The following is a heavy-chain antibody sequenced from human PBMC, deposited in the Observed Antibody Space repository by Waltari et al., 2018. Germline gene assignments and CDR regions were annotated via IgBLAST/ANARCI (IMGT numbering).Heavy chain of an antibody. V-gene: IGHV3-74*01. Sequence: EVQLVESGGGLVQLGGSLRLYCAASGFTYSMYWMHWVRQAPGKGLVWVSLSNSDGSSTSYADSVKGRFTISKDNAKNTVYLQMNSLRAEDTAIYYCARGARRTTVTTGWWYFDLWGRGTLVTVSS. CDR2: SNSDGSST. J-gene: IGHJ2*01. D-gene: IGHD4-17*01. CDR1: GFTYSMYW. CDR3: ARGARRTTVTTGWWYFDL.